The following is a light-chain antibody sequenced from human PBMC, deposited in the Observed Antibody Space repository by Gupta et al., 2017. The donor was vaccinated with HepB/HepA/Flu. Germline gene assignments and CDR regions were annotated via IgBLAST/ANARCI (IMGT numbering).Light chain of an antibody. CDR1: SAHRSAA. CDR2: VNSDGSH. CDR3: QTWSTGIRV. J-gene: IGLJ3*02. Sequence: VLPQSPSASASLAASVKLTCTLSSAHRSAAIAWHQQQSNKGPRYLMMVNSDGSHSTGDGVPDRFSCSGSETERYRIMASGQAEDEDYYDSQTWSTGIRVFGGGTKVTVL. V-gene: IGLV4-69*01.